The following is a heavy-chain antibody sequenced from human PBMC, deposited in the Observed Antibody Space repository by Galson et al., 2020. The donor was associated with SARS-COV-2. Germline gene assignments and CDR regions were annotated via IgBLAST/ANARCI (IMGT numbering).Heavy chain of an antibody. CDR2: IIPIFGTA. Sequence: SVTVSCKASGGTFSSYAISWVRPAPGQGLEWMGGIIPIFGTANYAQKFQGRVTITADESTSTAYMELSSLRSEDPAVYYCARQSWGSGSYHSFNYYGMDVWGQGTTFTVSS. J-gene: IGHJ6*02. D-gene: IGHD3-10*01. CDR3: ARQSWGSGSYHSFNYYGMDV. V-gene: IGHV1-69*13. CDR1: GGTFSSYA.